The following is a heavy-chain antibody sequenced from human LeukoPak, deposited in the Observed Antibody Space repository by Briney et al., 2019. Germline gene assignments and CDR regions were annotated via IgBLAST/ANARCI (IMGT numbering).Heavy chain of an antibody. CDR1: GFTLSSYW. Sequence: GGSLRLSCAASGFTLSSYWMHWVRQAPGKGLVWVSRIIRDGSSINYADSVKGRFTISRGDAKNTLYLQMNSLRAEDTAVYYCARDTITSSRFFDVWGRGTLVTVSS. D-gene: IGHD3-16*01. CDR2: IIRDGSSI. CDR3: ARDTITSSRFFDV. J-gene: IGHJ2*01. V-gene: IGHV3-74*01.